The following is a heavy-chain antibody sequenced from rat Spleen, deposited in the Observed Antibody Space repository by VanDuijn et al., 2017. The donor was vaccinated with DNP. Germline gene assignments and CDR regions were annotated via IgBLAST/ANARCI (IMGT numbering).Heavy chain of an antibody. D-gene: IGHD1-11*01. Sequence: EVQLVESDGGLVQPGRSLKVSCAASGFTFSNYGTHWIRQAPTKGLEWVASISTSGGHTFSLASVKGRFTISRDNAKSTLYLQMDSLRSEDTATYYCSRDEGGGAPFDYWGQGVMVTVSS. V-gene: IGHV5-19*01. CDR1: GFTFSNYG. J-gene: IGHJ2*01. CDR3: SRDEGGGAPFDY. CDR2: ISTSGGHT.